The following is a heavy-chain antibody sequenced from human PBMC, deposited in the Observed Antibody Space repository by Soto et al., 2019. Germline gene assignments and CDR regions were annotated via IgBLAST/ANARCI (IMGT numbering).Heavy chain of an antibody. CDR3: ARTDCSGSTCPSDLVGATTMDY. Sequence: PGGSLRLSCAAAGFTFSTYGMNWVRQAPGKGLEWVADMWYDGTNEKCADSVKGRFTISRDNSKSTLYLQMNSLRAEDTGVYYCARTDCSGSTCPSDLVGATTMDYWGHRTPFTVSS. V-gene: IGHV3-33*01. CDR1: GFTFSTYG. J-gene: IGHJ4*01. CDR2: MWYDGTNE. D-gene: IGHD2-15*01.